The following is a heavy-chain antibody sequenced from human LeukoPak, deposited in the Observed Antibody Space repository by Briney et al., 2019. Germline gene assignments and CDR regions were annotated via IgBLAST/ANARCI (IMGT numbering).Heavy chain of an antibody. D-gene: IGHD3-10*01. CDR3: ARDEGVTMVRGVLRGFLDV. V-gene: IGHV3-30*04. CDR1: GFTFSSYA. CDR2: ISYDGSNK. Sequence: GGSLRLSCAASGFTFSSYAMHWVRQAPGKGLEWVAVISYDGSNKYYADSVKGRFTISRDNARQSAYLQMTSLRAEDTAVYYCARDEGVTMVRGVLRGFLDVWGKGTTVTVSS. J-gene: IGHJ6*04.